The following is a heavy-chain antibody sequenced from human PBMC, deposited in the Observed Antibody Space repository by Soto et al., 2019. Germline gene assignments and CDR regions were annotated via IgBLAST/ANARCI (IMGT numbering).Heavy chain of an antibody. D-gene: IGHD4-17*01. CDR3: ARTVTTGPFFDF. CDR2: IYHSGST. V-gene: IGHV4-30-2*01. J-gene: IGHJ4*02. Sequence: QLHLQESGSGLVKPSQTLSLTCAVSGGSISKNGSSWSWIRQPPRKGLEGIGYIYHSGSTYYHPSLKSRVSISVDRSNNRFPLTLSSVTAADTAVYYCARTVTTGPFFDFWGQGTMVTVSS. CDR1: GGSISKNGSS.